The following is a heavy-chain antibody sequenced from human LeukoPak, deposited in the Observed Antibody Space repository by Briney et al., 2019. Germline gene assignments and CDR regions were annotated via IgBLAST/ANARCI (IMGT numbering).Heavy chain of an antibody. D-gene: IGHD3-10*01. CDR2: ISGSGETT. CDR3: AKKIDSGSYPLDY. Sequence: GGSLRLSCAASGFTFGSFSMSWVRQAPGKGLEWVSVISGSGETTFYADSVRGRFTISRDNSKSTLYLQMTSLRAEDAGVYYCAKKIDSGSYPLDYWGQGTLVTISS. CDR1: GFTFGSFS. J-gene: IGHJ4*02. V-gene: IGHV3-23*01.